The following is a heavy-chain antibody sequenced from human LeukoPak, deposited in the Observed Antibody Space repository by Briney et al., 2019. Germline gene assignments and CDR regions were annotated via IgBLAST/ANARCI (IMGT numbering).Heavy chain of an antibody. CDR3: VTNFDSSGYFGY. V-gene: IGHV7-4-1*01. CDR1: GYTFTRNT. CDR2: VNTNTGNP. Sequence: ASVKVSCKASGYTFTRNTINWVRQAPGQGLEWMGWVNTNTGNPTYAQGFTGRFVFSSDTSVSTAYLQIGSLKAEDTAVYYCVTNFDSSGYFGYWGQGTLVTVSS. D-gene: IGHD3-22*01. J-gene: IGHJ4*02.